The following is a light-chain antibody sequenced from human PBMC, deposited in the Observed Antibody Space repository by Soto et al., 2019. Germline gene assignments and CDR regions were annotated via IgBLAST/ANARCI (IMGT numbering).Light chain of an antibody. CDR1: QSVTYN. CDR2: GAS. V-gene: IGKV3-15*01. J-gene: IGKJ1*01. CDR3: QQYNDWLWT. Sequence: ETRLSQSPATLSASPGERVTLSCRPTQSVTYNLAWYQQEPGQAPRLLIYGASTRPAGVPARFSGRGYWTEFTLTITSLQSEDFAVYYCQQYNDWLWTFGQGTKVDIK.